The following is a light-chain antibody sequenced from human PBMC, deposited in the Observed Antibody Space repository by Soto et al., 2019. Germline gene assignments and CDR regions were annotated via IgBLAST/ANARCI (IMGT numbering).Light chain of an antibody. CDR3: QQYGDSPRT. V-gene: IGKV3-20*01. CDR1: HSVTSSY. Sequence: IVLTQSPGIVSLSPGERATLSCRASHSVTSSYLAWYQQKPGQAPRLLIYGASTRATGIPDRFSGSGSVTDFTLTISRLEPEDFVVYYCQQYGDSPRTFGQGTKLEIK. J-gene: IGKJ2*01. CDR2: GAS.